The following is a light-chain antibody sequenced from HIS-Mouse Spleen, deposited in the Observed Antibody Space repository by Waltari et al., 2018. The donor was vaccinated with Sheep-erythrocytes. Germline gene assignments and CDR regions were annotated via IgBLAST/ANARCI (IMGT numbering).Light chain of an antibody. CDR3: CSYAGSSTPWV. CDR2: EGS. V-gene: IGLV2-23*01. J-gene: IGLJ3*02. CDR1: SSDVGSYNL. Sequence: QSALTQPASVSGSPGQSITISCTGTSSDVGSYNLVSWYQQHPGKAPKRMIYEGSKRPSVVSNRFSGSKSGNTASLTISGLQAEDEADYYCCSYAGSSTPWVFGGGTKLTVL.